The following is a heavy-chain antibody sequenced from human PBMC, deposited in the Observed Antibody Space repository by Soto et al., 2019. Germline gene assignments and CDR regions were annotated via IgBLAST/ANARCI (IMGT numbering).Heavy chain of an antibody. D-gene: IGHD2-15*01. V-gene: IGHV1-46*02. CDR1: GYTFHNHY. J-gene: IGHJ6*02. CDR3: ANRIISDMEV. Sequence: QVQLVQSGAEVKEPGASVKVSCKASGYTFHNHYIHWVRQAPGQGLEWMGRIHPSYGDTTFAQRLRGRVTVTRDTSSTTVYMEWTSRTSADTAVYYCANRIISDMEVWGQGTTVSVYS. CDR2: IHPSYGDT.